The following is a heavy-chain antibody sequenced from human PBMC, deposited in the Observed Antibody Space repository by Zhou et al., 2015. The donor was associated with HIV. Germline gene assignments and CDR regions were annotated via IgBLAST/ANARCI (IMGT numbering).Heavy chain of an antibody. CDR1: GFSFSYYG. CDR3: AKVSHYDFWSGYPFDY. V-gene: IGHV3-30*18. Sequence: QVQLVESGGGVVQPGTSLRLSCAASGFSFSYYGMHWVRQAPGKGLEWVAVISYDARSKYYADSVKGRFTISRDNSKNTLYLQMNSLRAEDTAVYYCAKVSHYDFWSGYPFDYWGQGTLVTVSS. CDR2: ISYDARSK. D-gene: IGHD3-3*01. J-gene: IGHJ4*02.